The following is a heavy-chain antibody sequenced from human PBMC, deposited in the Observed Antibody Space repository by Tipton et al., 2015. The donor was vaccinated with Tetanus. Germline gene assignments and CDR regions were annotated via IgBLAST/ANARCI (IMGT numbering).Heavy chain of an antibody. V-gene: IGHV6-1*01. Sequence: GLVKPSQTLSLTCAISGDSVSSNTDAWNWIRQSPSRGLEWLGRTYYRSKWYNDYSLSVKSRITINPDTSKNQFSLQLKSVTAEDTAMYYWVRDSGLGFDAFDIWGRGTMVTVSS. CDR1: GDSVSSNTDA. CDR3: VRDSGLGFDAFDI. J-gene: IGHJ3*02. CDR2: TYYRSKWYN. D-gene: IGHD3-16*01.